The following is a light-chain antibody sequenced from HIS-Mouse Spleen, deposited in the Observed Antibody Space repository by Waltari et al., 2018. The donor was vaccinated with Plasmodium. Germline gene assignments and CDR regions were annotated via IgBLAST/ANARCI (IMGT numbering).Light chain of an antibody. V-gene: IGKV3-20*01. CDR1: QSVSSSY. CDR3: QQYGSSPYT. CDR2: GAS. Sequence: SCRASQSVSSSYLAWYQQKPGQAPRLLIYGASSRATGIPDRFSGSGSGTDFTLTISRLEPEDFEVYYCQQYGSSPYTFGQGTKLEIK. J-gene: IGKJ2*01.